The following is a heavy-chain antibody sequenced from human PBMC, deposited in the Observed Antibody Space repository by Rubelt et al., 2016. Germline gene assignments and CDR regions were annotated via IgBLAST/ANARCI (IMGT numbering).Heavy chain of an antibody. D-gene: IGHD1-26*01. V-gene: IGHV1-2*06. CDR1: TFTGYY. CDR3: SRDHGSGSYSSDY. Sequence: TFTGYYLHWVRQAPGQQHACMRRINPNSGATNYPQQFQGRVTMTRDTSISTAYMELSSLRSEDTAVYYCSRDHGSGSYSSDYWGQGTLVTVSS. J-gene: IGHJ4*02. CDR2: INPNSGAT.